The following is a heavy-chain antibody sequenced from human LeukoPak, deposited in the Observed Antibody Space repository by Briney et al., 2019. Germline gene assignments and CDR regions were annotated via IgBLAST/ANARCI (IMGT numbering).Heavy chain of an antibody. CDR2: ISTSGSTI. CDR3: ARGGSYFVH. J-gene: IGHJ4*02. Sequence: GGSLRLSYAASGFSFRTYEMTWVRQAPGKGLEWVSHISTSGSTINYADSVKGRFTISRDNAKNSLYLQMNSLRAEDTAVYYCARGGSYFVHWGQGTLVTVSS. D-gene: IGHD3-16*01. V-gene: IGHV3-48*03. CDR1: GFSFRTYE.